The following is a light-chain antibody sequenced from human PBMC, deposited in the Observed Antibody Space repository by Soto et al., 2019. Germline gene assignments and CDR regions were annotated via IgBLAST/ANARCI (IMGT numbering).Light chain of an antibody. CDR3: AAWDDSLNWV. CDR2: RNN. J-gene: IGLJ3*02. V-gene: IGLV1-47*01. Sequence: QSVLTQPPSASGTPGQRVTISCSGSSSNIGSNYVYWYQQLPGTAPNLLIYRNNQRPSGVPDRFSGSKSGTSASLAISGLRSEDAADYYCAAWDDSLNWVFGGGTKLTVL. CDR1: SSNIGSNY.